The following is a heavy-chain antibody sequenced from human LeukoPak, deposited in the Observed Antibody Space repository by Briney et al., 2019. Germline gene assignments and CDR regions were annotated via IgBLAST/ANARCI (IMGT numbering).Heavy chain of an antibody. CDR3: AKGTGGYYGPFDS. Sequence: GGSLRLSCAASGFTFDDYAMHWVRQAPGKGLKWVSGISWNSGSIGYADSVKGRFTTSRDNAKSSLYLQMNSLRVEDTAVYYCAKGTGGYYGPFDSWGQGTLVTVSS. CDR2: ISWNSGSI. J-gene: IGHJ4*02. CDR1: GFTFDDYA. D-gene: IGHD3-22*01. V-gene: IGHV3-9*01.